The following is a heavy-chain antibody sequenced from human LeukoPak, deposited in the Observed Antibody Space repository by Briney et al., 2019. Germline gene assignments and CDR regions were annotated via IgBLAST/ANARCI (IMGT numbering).Heavy chain of an antibody. CDR1: GGSISSGGYY. D-gene: IGHD1-14*01. CDR2: IYYSGST. V-gene: IGHV4-31*03. Sequence: SQTLSLTCTVSGGSISSGGYYWSWIRQHPGKGLEWIGYIYYSGSTYYNPSLKSRVTISVDTSENQFSLKLTSVTAADTAVYYCARSPEYFFDFWGQGTLVTVSS. CDR3: ARSPEYFFDF. J-gene: IGHJ4*02.